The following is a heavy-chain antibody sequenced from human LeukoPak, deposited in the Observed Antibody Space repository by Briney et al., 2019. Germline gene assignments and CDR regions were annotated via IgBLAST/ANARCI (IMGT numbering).Heavy chain of an antibody. V-gene: IGHV1-2*02. CDR3: AREIVKGLLWFGELLP. Sequence: ASVKVSCKASGYTLTGYYMHWVRQAPGQGLEWMGWINPNSGGTNYAQKFQGRVTMTRDTSISTAYMELSRLRSDDTAVYYCAREIVKGLLWFGELLPWGQGTLVTVSS. CDR1: GYTLTGYY. D-gene: IGHD3-10*01. CDR2: INPNSGGT. J-gene: IGHJ4*02.